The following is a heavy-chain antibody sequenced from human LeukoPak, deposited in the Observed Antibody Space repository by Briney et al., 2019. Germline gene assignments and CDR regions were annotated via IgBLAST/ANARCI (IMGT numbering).Heavy chain of an antibody. V-gene: IGHV1-8*02. CDR1: GYTFTGYY. J-gene: IGHJ4*02. CDR2: MNPNSGNT. Sequence: ASVKVSCKASGYTFTGYYMHWVRQAPGQGLEWMGWMNPNSGNTGSAQKFQGRLTMTRSTSISTAYMELSSLRSEDTAVYYCARTYGRSTGRDFDYWGQGTLVAVSS. CDR3: ARTYGRSTGRDFDY. D-gene: IGHD1-14*01.